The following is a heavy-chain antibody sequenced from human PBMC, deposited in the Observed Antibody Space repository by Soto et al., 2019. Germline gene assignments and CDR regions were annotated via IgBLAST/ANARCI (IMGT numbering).Heavy chain of an antibody. V-gene: IGHV4-59*08. CDR3: ARHKAAAGTGYYYSLDD. D-gene: IGHD6-13*01. J-gene: IGHJ6*03. CDR1: GGSISSYY. Sequence: QVQLQESGPGLVKPSETLSLTCTVSGGSISSYYWSWILQPPGKGLEWTGYIYYSGSTNYNASLKGRVTISGDTSKNHFSLKMSSVTAADTAVYYCARHKAAAGTGYYYSLDDWGNGTTVTVSS. CDR2: IYYSGST.